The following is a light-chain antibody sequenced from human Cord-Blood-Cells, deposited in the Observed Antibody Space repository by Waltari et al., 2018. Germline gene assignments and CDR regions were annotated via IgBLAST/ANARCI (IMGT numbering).Light chain of an antibody. CDR3: QVWDSSSDHWV. V-gene: IGLV3-21*03. Sequence: SYVLTQPPSVSVAPGKTARITCGGNNIGSKSVHWYQQKPGLAPVLVVYDDSDGPSGSAERFSGYNSGNTATLTISRVEAGDEADYYCQVWDSSSDHWVFGGGTKLTVL. CDR2: DDS. CDR1: NIGSKS. J-gene: IGLJ3*02.